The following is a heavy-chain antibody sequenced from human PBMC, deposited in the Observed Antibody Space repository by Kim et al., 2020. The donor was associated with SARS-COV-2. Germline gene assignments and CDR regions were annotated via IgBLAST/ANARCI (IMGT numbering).Heavy chain of an antibody. CDR1: GGTFSSYA. V-gene: IGHV1-69*13. CDR3: ARRGLPPDSSGYYYPLYYYYGMDV. Sequence: SVKVSCKASGGTFSSYAISWVRQAPGQGLEWMGGIIPIFGTANYAQKFQGRVTITADESTSTAYMELSSLRSEDTAVYYCARRGLPPDSSGYYYPLYYYYGMDVWGQGTTVTVSS. J-gene: IGHJ6*02. CDR2: IIPIFGTA. D-gene: IGHD3-22*01.